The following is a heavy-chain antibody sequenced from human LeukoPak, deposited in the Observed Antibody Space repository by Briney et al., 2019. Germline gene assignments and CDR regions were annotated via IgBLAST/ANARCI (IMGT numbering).Heavy chain of an antibody. D-gene: IGHD4-23*01. CDR1: GYSFTGYY. V-gene: IGHV1-2*02. Sequence: GASVKVSCKASGYSFTGYYIHWVRQAPGQGLEWMGWINPNSGGTKYAQKFQGRLTMTRDTSISTANMELSRLRSNDTAVYYCARERTTVVTLDYYYGMDVWGQGTTVTVSS. J-gene: IGHJ6*02. CDR3: ARERTTVVTLDYYYGMDV. CDR2: INPNSGGT.